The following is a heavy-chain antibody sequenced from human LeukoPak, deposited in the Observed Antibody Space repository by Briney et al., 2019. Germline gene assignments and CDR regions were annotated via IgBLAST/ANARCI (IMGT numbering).Heavy chain of an antibody. CDR2: INHSGRT. J-gene: IGHJ4*02. CDR3: ARGVDYYGV. CDR1: GGSFSGYH. V-gene: IGHV4-34*01. Sequence: KSSETLSLTCAVYGGSFSGYHWNWIRQPPGKGLEWIGEINHSGRTNYNPSLKSRVTISVDTSKKQFSLKLSSVTAADTAVYYCARGVDYYGVWGQGTLVTVSS. D-gene: IGHD3-10*01.